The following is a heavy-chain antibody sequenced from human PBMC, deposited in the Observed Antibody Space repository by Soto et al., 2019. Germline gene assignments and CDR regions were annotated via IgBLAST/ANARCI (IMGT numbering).Heavy chain of an antibody. D-gene: IGHD2-21*01. CDR1: CGSISSSIYC. CDR3: AATVVRAMDPKYCMDV. J-gene: IGHJ6*02. V-gene: IGHV4-39*01. CDR2: ISXSGSP. Sequence: SETLSITGTVSCGSISSSIYCGGRIRQPPGKGPEWIGSISXSGSPYYNQSLESRVTRSVDTSKNQFSLKLSSVTAADTAVYYCAATVVRAMDPKYCMDVGGQGTTVTVSS.